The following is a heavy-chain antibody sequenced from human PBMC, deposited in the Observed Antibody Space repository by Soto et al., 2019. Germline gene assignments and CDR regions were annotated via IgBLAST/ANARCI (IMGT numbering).Heavy chain of an antibody. J-gene: IGHJ5*02. CDR1: GYTFFTYD. V-gene: IGHV1-18*01. CDR2: ISTYSGDT. D-gene: IGHD5-12*01. CDR3: ARHHGPTTSENGFDP. Sequence: QVHLVQSGVEVKTPGASVKVSCQASGYTFFTYDISWVRQAPGQGLEWLGWISTYSGDTKYSQKFQGRVTMTTDPSTTTAYLELRSLSSDDTVVYYCARHHGPTTSENGFDPWGQGTLVTVSS.